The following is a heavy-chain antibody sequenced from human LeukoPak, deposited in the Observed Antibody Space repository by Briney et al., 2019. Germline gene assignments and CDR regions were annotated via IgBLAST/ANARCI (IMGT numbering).Heavy chain of an antibody. V-gene: IGHV3-23*01. CDR3: AECRLDSSGYYLFDY. J-gene: IGHJ4*02. Sequence: GGSLILSCAASGFTFSSYAMSWVRQAPGKGLEWVSAISGSGGSTYYADSVKGRFTISRDNSKNTLYLQMNSLRPEDTAVYYCAECRLDSSGYYLFDYWGQGTLVTVSS. D-gene: IGHD3-22*01. CDR1: GFTFSSYA. CDR2: ISGSGGST.